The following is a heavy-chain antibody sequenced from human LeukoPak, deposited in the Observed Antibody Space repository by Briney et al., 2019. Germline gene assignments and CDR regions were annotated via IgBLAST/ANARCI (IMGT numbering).Heavy chain of an antibody. Sequence: PSETLSLTCAVYGGSFSGNYWSWIRQPPGKGLEWIGEVNHSGSTNYNPSLKSRVTISVDTSKNQFPLKLSSVTAADTAVYYCARERGDNWNVGPWGQGTLLTVSS. J-gene: IGHJ5*02. V-gene: IGHV4-34*01. CDR1: GGSFSGNY. CDR3: ARERGDNWNVGP. D-gene: IGHD1-20*01. CDR2: VNHSGST.